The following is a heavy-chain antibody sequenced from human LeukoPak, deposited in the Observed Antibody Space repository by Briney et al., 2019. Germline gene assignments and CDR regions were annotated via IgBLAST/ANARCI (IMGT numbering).Heavy chain of an antibody. Sequence: SETLSLNCAVYGVSFSGYYWSWIRQPPGKGLEWIGEINHSGSTNYNPSLKSRVTISVDTSKNQFSLKLSSVTAADTAVYYCARGRKTYYYGSGSYYHWFDPWGQGTLVTVSS. CDR1: GVSFSGYY. CDR3: ARGRKTYYYGSGSYYHWFDP. J-gene: IGHJ5*02. D-gene: IGHD3-10*01. V-gene: IGHV4-34*01. CDR2: INHSGST.